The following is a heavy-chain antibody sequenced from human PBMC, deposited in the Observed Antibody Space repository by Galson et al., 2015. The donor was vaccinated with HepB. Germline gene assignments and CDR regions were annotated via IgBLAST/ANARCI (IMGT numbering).Heavy chain of an antibody. D-gene: IGHD5-18*01. V-gene: IGHV3-21*01. Sequence: SLRLSCAASGFTFSSYTMNWVRQAPGKGLEWVSSISSSSSYIYYADSVKGRFTISRDNAKNSLYLQMNSLRAEDTAVYYCARRRGTALSYGGDYYYGMDVWGQGTTVTVSS. CDR3: ARRRGTALSYGGDYYYGMDV. CDR1: GFTFSSYT. J-gene: IGHJ6*02. CDR2: ISSSSSYI.